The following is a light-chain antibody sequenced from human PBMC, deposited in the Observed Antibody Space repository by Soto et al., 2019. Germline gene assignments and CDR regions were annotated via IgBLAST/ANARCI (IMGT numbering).Light chain of an antibody. Sequence: EIVLTQSPGTVSLSPGERATLSCRASQRVSSSYLAWYQQKPGQGPRLVIYGASSRATGIPDRFSGSGSGTDFTLTINSLEPEDFAAYYCQQYGSSPPTFGQGTKVDIK. CDR3: QQYGSSPPT. V-gene: IGKV3-20*01. CDR1: QRVSSSY. J-gene: IGKJ1*01. CDR2: GAS.